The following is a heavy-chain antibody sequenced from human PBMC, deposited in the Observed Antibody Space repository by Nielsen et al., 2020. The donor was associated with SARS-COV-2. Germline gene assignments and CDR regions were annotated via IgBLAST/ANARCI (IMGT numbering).Heavy chain of an antibody. J-gene: IGHJ4*02. V-gene: IGHV3-30*02. D-gene: IGHD1-26*01. CDR3: AKGPKQYSGSYWYFDY. Sequence: GESLKISCAASGFTFSSYGMHWVRQAPGKGLEWVAFIRYDGSNKYYADSVKGRFTISRDNSKNTLYLQMKSLRAEDTAVYYCAKGPKQYSGSYWYFDYWGQGTLVTVSS. CDR2: IRYDGSNK. CDR1: GFTFSSYG.